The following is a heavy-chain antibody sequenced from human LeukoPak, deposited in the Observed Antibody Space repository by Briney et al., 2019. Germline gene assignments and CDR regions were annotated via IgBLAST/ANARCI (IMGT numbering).Heavy chain of an antibody. V-gene: IGHV3-23*01. CDR2: ISGSGGST. D-gene: IGHD6-13*01. CDR1: GFTFSSYA. CDR3: AKERGYSTAGSFDY. Sequence: GGSLRLSCAASGFTFSSYAMSWVRQAPGKGLEWVSAISGSGGSTYYADSVKGRFTISRDNSKNTLYLQMNSLRAEDTAEYYWAKERGYSTAGSFDYWGQGTLVTVSS. J-gene: IGHJ4*01.